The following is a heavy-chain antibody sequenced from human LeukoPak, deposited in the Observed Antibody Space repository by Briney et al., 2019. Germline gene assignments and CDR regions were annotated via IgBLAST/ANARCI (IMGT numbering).Heavy chain of an antibody. CDR2: INPNSGGT. D-gene: IGHD6-19*01. CDR3: ARGLAPQYSSGWYSYFDY. Sequence: ASVKVSCKASGYTFTGYYMQWVRKAPGQGLEWMERINPNSGGTNYAQKFQGRVTMTRDTSISTAYMELSRLRSDDTAVYYCARGLAPQYSSGWYSYFDYWGQGTLVTVSS. CDR1: GYTFTGYY. V-gene: IGHV1-2*06. J-gene: IGHJ4*02.